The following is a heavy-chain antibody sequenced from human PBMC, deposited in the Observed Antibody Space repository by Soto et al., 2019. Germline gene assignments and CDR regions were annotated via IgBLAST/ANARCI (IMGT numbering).Heavy chain of an antibody. Sequence: LSLTCTVSGGSISSGDYYWSWIRQPPGKGLEWIGYIYYSGSTSYNASLKSRTSISADPSNNQFSLKLHSLTAADTAVYFCGTMPIVVEPAPMDVWGPGTSVNVS. V-gene: IGHV4-30-4*01. CDR1: GGSISSGDYY. D-gene: IGHD2-2*01. CDR3: GTMPIVVEPAPMDV. CDR2: IYYSGST. J-gene: IGHJ6*02.